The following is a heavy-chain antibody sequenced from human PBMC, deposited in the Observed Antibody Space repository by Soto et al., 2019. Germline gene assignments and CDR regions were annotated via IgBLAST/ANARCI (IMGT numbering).Heavy chain of an antibody. CDR2: IIPIFGTA. V-gene: IGHV1-69*13. J-gene: IGHJ6*02. D-gene: IGHD3-10*01. Sequence: SVKVSCNASGGTFSSYAISWVRQAPGQGLEWMGGIIPIFGTANYAQKFQGRVTITADESTSTAYMELSSLRSEDTAVYYCASHGAGSGSYYDYYYYYGMDVWGQGTTVTVSS. CDR1: GGTFSSYA. CDR3: ASHGAGSGSYYDYYYYYGMDV.